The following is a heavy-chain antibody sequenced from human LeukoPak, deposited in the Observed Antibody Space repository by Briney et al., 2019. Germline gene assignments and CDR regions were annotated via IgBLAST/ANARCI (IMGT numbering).Heavy chain of an antibody. CDR3: ARDGYYCSSTSCYNYFQH. D-gene: IGHD2-2*02. CDR1: GGTFSSYA. J-gene: IGHJ1*01. Sequence: GASVKVSCKASGGTFSSYAISWVRQAPGQGLEWMGGIIPIFGTANYAQKFQGRVTITADESTSTAYMELSSLRSEDTAVYYCARDGYYCSSTSCYNYFQHWGQGTLVTVSS. V-gene: IGHV1-69*13. CDR2: IIPIFGTA.